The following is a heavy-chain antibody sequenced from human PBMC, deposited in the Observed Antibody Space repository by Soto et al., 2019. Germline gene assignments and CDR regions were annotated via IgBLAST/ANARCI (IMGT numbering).Heavy chain of an antibody. CDR2: IYYSGST. J-gene: IGHJ4*02. V-gene: IGHV4-39*01. CDR1: GGSISSSSYY. CDR3: RIEGNNLDY. Sequence: PSETLSLTCTVSGGSISSSSYYWGWIRQPPGKGLEWIGSIYYSGSTYYNPSLKSRVTISVDTSKNQFSLKLSSVTAADTAVYYCRIEGNNLDYWGQGTLVTVSS. D-gene: IGHD1-20*01.